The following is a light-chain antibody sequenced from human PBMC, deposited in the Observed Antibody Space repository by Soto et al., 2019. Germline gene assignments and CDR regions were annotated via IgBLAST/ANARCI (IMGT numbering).Light chain of an antibody. Sequence: EIVMTQSPASLSVSPGDGATLSCRASQSVASNVAWYQQKPGQGPRLLIHGASTRAVGVPARFSGSGSGTDFTLTISSLQSEDFAVYYWQQYYNWPPQYTFCQGTKLQIK. V-gene: IGKV3-15*01. CDR2: GAS. J-gene: IGKJ2*01. CDR1: QSVASN. CDR3: QQYYNWPPQYT.